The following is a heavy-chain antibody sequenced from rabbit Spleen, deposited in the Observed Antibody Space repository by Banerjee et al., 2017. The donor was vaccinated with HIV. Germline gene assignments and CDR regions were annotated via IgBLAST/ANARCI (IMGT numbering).Heavy chain of an antibody. Sequence: QEQLEESGGDLVKPEGSLTLTCTASGFSFSSSYWICWVRQAPGKGLEWIACIYAGSSGSTYYASWAKGRFTISKTSSTTVTLQMTSLTAADTATYFCARDYVGGVAGYGAAGLWGPGTLVTV. CDR2: IYAGSSGST. CDR1: GFSFSSSYW. D-gene: IGHD7-1*01. CDR3: ARDYVGGVAGYGAAGL. V-gene: IGHV1S45*01. J-gene: IGHJ4*01.